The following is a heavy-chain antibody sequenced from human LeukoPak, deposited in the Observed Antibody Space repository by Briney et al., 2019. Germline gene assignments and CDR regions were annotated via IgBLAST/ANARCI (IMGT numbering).Heavy chain of an antibody. J-gene: IGHJ3*02. CDR1: GVSISSYH. CDR2: IYYSGST. CDR3: ARDSGFDAFDI. D-gene: IGHD6-25*01. V-gene: IGHV4-59*01. Sequence: SETLPLTCSVSGVSISSYHWSWIRQPPGKGLEWIGYIYYSGSTNYNPSLKSRVTISIDTSKKHFSLKLSSVTAADTAVYYCARDSGFDAFDIWGQGTMVTVSS.